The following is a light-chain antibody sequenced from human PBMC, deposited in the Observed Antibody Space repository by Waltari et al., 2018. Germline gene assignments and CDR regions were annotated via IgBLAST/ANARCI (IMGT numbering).Light chain of an antibody. V-gene: IGKV1-39*01. CDR2: AAS. CDR1: QYISTY. J-gene: IGKJ1*01. CDR3: QQSYDTPRT. Sequence: DFQMTQSPSSLSASVGARVTITCRASQYISTYLNWYQQKPRKGPKLLIYAASTLQSGVPSRFSGSGSGTDFTFTISSLQLEDFATYYCQQSYDTPRTFGQGTKVEVK.